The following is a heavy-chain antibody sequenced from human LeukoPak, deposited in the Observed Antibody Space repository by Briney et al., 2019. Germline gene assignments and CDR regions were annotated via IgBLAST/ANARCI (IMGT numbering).Heavy chain of an antibody. CDR2: IYYSGST. CDR3: ASGQGGYEPFHY. D-gene: IGHD5-12*01. J-gene: IGHJ4*02. CDR1: GGSISSYY. Sequence: SETLSLTCTVSGGSISSYYWSWIRQPPGKGLECIGYIYYSGSTNYNPSLKSRVTISVDTSKNQFSLKLSSVTASDTAVYYCASGQGGYEPFHYWGQGTLVTVSS. V-gene: IGHV4-59*01.